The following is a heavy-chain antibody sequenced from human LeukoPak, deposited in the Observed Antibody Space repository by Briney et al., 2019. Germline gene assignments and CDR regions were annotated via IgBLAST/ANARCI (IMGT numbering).Heavy chain of an antibody. CDR3: ARSHDYSTSFAFDV. CDR2: IYYSGST. CDR1: GGSISSYY. D-gene: IGHD4-11*01. V-gene: IGHV4-59*01. Sequence: TSETLSLTCTVSGGSISSYYWSWIRQPPGKGLEWIGYIYYSGSTNYNPSLKSRVTISVDTSKNQFSLKLSSVTAADTAVYYCARSHDYSTSFAFDVWGQGTMVTVSS. J-gene: IGHJ3*01.